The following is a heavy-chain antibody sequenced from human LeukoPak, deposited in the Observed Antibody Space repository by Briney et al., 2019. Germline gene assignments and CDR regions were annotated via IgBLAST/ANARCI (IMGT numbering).Heavy chain of an antibody. D-gene: IGHD1-26*01. Sequence: GGSLRLSCAASGFTFSSYEMNWVRQAPGKGLEWVSYISSSGSTIYYADSVKGRLTISRDNAKNSLYLQMNSLRAEDTAVYYCATQVGDGGYFDYWGQGTLVTVSS. J-gene: IGHJ4*02. CDR2: ISSSGSTI. CDR1: GFTFSSYE. V-gene: IGHV3-48*03. CDR3: ATQVGDGGYFDY.